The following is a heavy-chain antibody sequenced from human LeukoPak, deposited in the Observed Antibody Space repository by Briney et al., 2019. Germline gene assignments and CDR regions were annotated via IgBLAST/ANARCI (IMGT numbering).Heavy chain of an antibody. D-gene: IGHD3-10*01. CDR1: GGSISSGGYS. Sequence: SETLSLTCAVSGGSISSGGYSWNWIRQPPGKGLEWIGHIYHSGSTYYNPSLKSRVTISVDTSENQFSLKLSSVTAADTAVYYCARLAQGSGSYGFDYWGQGTLVTVSS. J-gene: IGHJ4*02. CDR2: IYHSGST. CDR3: ARLAQGSGSYGFDY. V-gene: IGHV4-30-2*03.